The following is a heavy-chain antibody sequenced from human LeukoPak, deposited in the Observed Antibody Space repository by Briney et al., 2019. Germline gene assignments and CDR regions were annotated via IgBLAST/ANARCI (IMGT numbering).Heavy chain of an antibody. Sequence: GGSLRLSCAASGFTFSNYWMHWVRQAPGKGLVWVSRINSDGSSTSYADSVKGRFTISRDNSKNTLYLQMNSLRAEDTAVYYCAELGITMIGGVWGKGTTVTISS. D-gene: IGHD3-10*02. CDR3: AELGITMIGGV. J-gene: IGHJ6*04. CDR1: GFTFSNYW. V-gene: IGHV3-74*01. CDR2: INSDGSST.